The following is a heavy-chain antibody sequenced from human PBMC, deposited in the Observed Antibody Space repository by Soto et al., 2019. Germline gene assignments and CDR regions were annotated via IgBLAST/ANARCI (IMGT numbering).Heavy chain of an antibody. Sequence: GGSLRLSCAASGFTFSNYAMSWVRQAPGKGREWVSTISASGGSTYYAESVKGPFTISRDNSKNTVYLLLNSLRAEDTAVYYCAKPYYYGLGSYYSSFDYWGQGTLVTVSS. D-gene: IGHD3-10*01. CDR3: AKPYYYGLGSYYSSFDY. CDR1: GFTFSNYA. V-gene: IGHV3-23*01. CDR2: ISASGGST. J-gene: IGHJ4*02.